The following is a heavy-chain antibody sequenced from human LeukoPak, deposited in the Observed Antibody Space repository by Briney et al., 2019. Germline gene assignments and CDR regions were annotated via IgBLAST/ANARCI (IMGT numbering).Heavy chain of an antibody. CDR2: IYKSGST. CDR3: ARDRYVYDSSGYYLGFDY. V-gene: IGHV4-59*01. Sequence: SSETLFLTCTVSSDSISDYYWSWIRQSPGKGLEWIGDIYKSGSTNYNTSLKSRVTISIDTSNNQFSLKVKSVSAADTALYYCARDRYVYDSSGYYLGFDYWGQGTLVTVSS. J-gene: IGHJ4*02. D-gene: IGHD3-22*01. CDR1: SDSISDYY.